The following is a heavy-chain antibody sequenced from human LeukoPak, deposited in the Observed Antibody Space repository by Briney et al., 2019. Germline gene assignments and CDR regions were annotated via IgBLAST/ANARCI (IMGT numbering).Heavy chain of an antibody. CDR1: GGTFSSYA. V-gene: IGHV1-69*01. CDR2: IIPIFGTA. D-gene: IGHD6-6*01. J-gene: IGHJ4*02. CDR3: ARDAEYSSSSINGYYFDY. Sequence: EASVKVSCKASGGTFSSYAISWVRQAPGQGLEWMGGIIPIFGTANYAQKFQGRVTITADESTSTAYMELSSLRSEDAAVYYCARDAEYSSSSINGYYFDYWGQGTLVTVSS.